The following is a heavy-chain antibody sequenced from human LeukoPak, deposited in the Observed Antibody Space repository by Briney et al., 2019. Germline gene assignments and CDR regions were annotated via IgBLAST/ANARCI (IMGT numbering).Heavy chain of an antibody. D-gene: IGHD5-12*01. CDR1: GYTFTSYG. J-gene: IGHJ6*02. CDR2: ISIYNGNT. CDR3: ARARATKSGRYYYYYAMDV. V-gene: IGHV1-18*01. Sequence: GASVKVSCKASGYTFTSYGSSWVRQAPGQGLEWMGWISIYNGNTNYAQKLQGRVTMTTDTPTSTAYMELRSLRSDDTAVYYCARARATKSGRYYYYYAMDVWGQGTTVTVSS.